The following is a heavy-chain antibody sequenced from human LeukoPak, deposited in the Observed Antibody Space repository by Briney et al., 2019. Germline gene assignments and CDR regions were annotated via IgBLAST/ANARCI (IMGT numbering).Heavy chain of an antibody. CDR2: IKQDGSEK. Sequence: SGGSLRLSCAASGXTFSSYWMSWVRQAPGKGQEWVANIKQDGSEKYYVDSVKGRFTISRDNAKNSLYLQMNTLRAEDAAVYYCARSGKWLAPYYFDYWGQGTLVTVSS. J-gene: IGHJ4*02. CDR1: GXTFSSYW. CDR3: ARSGKWLAPYYFDY. D-gene: IGHD3-22*01. V-gene: IGHV3-7*04.